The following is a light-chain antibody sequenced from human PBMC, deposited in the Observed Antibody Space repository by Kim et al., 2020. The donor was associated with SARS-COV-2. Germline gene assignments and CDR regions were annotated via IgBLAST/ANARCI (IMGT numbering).Light chain of an antibody. CDR2: GAS. CDR1: QSVSSN. J-gene: IGKJ2*01. Sequence: EIVMTQSPATLSVSPGERATLPCRASQSVSSNLAWYQQKPGQAPRLLIYGASTRATGIPARFSGSGSGTEFTLTISSLQSEDFAVYYCQQYNNWPPEYTFGQGTKLEI. V-gene: IGKV3-15*01. CDR3: QQYNNWPPEYT.